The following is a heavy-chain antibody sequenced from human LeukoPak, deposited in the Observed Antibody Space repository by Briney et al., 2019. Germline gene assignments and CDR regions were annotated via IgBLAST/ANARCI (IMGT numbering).Heavy chain of an antibody. CDR1: GGSISSYY. D-gene: IGHD6-13*01. CDR3: AKGVAPSIAAAGTILSFDY. CDR2: IYYSGST. Sequence: SETLSLTCTVSGGSISSYYWSWIRQPPGKGLEWIGYIYYSGSTNYNPSLKSRVTISVDTSKNQFSLRLSSMTAADTAVYYCAKGVAPSIAAAGTILSFDYWGQGTLVTVSS. J-gene: IGHJ4*02. V-gene: IGHV4-59*01.